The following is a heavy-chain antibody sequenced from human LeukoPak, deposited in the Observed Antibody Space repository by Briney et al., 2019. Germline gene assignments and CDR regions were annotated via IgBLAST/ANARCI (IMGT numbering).Heavy chain of an antibody. CDR1: GVTFSSYW. CDR2: IKEDGSEK. D-gene: IGHD6-19*01. Sequence: GGSLRLSCAVSGVTFSSYWMSWVRQAPGKGLEWVANIKEDGSEKYYVDSVKGRFTISRDNSKNTLYLQMNSLRAEDTAVYYCAKDLEQWLATDAFDIWGQGTMVTVSS. J-gene: IGHJ3*02. CDR3: AKDLEQWLATDAFDI. V-gene: IGHV3-7*01.